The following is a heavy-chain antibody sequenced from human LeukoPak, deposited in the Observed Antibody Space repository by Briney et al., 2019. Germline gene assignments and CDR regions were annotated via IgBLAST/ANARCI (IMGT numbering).Heavy chain of an antibody. CDR2: MYHSGSS. V-gene: IGHV4-38-2*01. J-gene: IGHJ4*02. CDR3: ANAGVAAAGTIY. CDR1: GYSISSGYF. D-gene: IGHD6-13*01. Sequence: SETLSLTCAVSGYSISSGYFWGWVRQPPGKGLEWIGTMYHSGSSYHNPSLKSRVTISVDTSKNQFSLKLSSVTAADTAVYYCANAGVAAAGTIYWGQGTLVTVSS.